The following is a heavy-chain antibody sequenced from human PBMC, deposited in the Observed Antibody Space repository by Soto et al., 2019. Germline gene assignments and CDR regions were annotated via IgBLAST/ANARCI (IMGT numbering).Heavy chain of an antibody. V-gene: IGHV3-23*01. CDR1: GFTFGSYA. CDR3: AKAPMIRGVIPAFDY. D-gene: IGHD3-10*01. CDR2: ISDSGGDT. Sequence: GGSLRLSCAASGFTFGSYAMTWVRQSPGKGLEWVSYISDSGGDTYYADSVKGRFTISRDNSKNTLYLQMNSLRVEDTAVYYCAKAPMIRGVIPAFDYWGQGTLVTVPS. J-gene: IGHJ4*02.